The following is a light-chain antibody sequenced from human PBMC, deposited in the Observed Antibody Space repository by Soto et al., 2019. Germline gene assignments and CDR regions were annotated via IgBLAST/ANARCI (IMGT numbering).Light chain of an antibody. CDR1: QRVPTKY. CDR3: QHYGDSPS. V-gene: IGKV3-20*01. CDR2: DVS. J-gene: IGKJ4*01. Sequence: EVVLTQSPATLSLSPGERATLSCRASQRVPTKYLAWFQQKPGQTPRLLMNDVSTRVTGFPDRFSGSGSETDFTLTISRLEPEDFAVYYCQHYGDSPSFGGGTKVDIK.